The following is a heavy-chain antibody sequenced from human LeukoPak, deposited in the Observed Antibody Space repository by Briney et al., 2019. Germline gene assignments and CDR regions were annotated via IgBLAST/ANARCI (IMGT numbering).Heavy chain of an antibody. Sequence: ASVKVSCKASGYTFTCYYMHWVRQAPGQGLEWMGWINPNSGGTNYAQKFQGRVTMTRDTSISTAYMELSRLRSDDTAVYYCAREISPGLAVACGGYVRYFQHWGQGTLVTVSS. CDR1: GYTFTCYY. V-gene: IGHV1-2*02. CDR2: INPNSGGT. D-gene: IGHD5-12*01. CDR3: AREISPGLAVACGGYVRYFQH. J-gene: IGHJ1*01.